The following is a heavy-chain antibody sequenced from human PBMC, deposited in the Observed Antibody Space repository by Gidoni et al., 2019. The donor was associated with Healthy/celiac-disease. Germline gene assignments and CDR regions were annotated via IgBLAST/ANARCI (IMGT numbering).Heavy chain of an antibody. Sequence: SSNYMSWVRQAPGKGLEWVSVLYSGGSTYYADSVKGRFTISRDNSKNTLYLQMNSLRAEDTAVYYCARVGIAVAGTGIAYYFDYWGQGTLVTVSS. V-gene: IGHV3-53*01. CDR2: LYSGGST. CDR1: SSNY. CDR3: ARVGIAVAGTGIAYYFDY. D-gene: IGHD6-19*01. J-gene: IGHJ4*02.